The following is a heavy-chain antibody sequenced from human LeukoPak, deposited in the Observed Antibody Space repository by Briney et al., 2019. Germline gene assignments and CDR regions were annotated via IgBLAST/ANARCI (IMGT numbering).Heavy chain of an antibody. CDR3: ARDQASEESFDY. V-gene: IGHV3-11*01. D-gene: IGHD6-6*01. CDR1: GFTFSNAW. CDR2: ISSSGSTI. Sequence: PGGSLRLSCAASGFTFSNAWMSWIRQAPGKGLEWVSYISSSGSTIYYADSVKGRFTISRDNAKNSLYLQMNSLRAEDTAVYYCARDQASEESFDYWGQGTLVTVSS. J-gene: IGHJ4*02.